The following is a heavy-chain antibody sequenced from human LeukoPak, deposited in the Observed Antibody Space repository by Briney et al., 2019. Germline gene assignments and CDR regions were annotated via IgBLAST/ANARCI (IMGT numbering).Heavy chain of an antibody. CDR2: ISYDGSNK. V-gene: IGHV3-30-3*01. CDR1: GFSFSSYA. D-gene: IGHD7-27*01. Sequence: GRSLRLSCAASGFSFSSYAMHWVRQAPGKGLEWVAVISYDGSNKHDTDSVKGRFTISRDNSKNTLYLQMNSLRAEDTAVYYCARGLGKNFDYWGQGTLVTVSS. J-gene: IGHJ4*02. CDR3: ARGLGKNFDY.